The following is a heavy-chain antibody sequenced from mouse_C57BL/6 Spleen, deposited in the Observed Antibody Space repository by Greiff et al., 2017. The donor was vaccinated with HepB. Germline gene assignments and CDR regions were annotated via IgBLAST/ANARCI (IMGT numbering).Heavy chain of an antibody. J-gene: IGHJ1*03. D-gene: IGHD1-1*01. V-gene: IGHV1-82*01. CDR1: GYAFSSSW. CDR2: IYPGDGDT. Sequence: VQLQQSGPELVKPGASVKISCKASGYAFSSSWMNWVKQRPGKGLEWIGRIYPGDGDTNYNGKFKGKAKLTADKSSSTAYMQLSSLTSEDSAVYFCARGGFSTTVVEYFDVWGTGTTVTVSS. CDR3: ARGGFSTTVVEYFDV.